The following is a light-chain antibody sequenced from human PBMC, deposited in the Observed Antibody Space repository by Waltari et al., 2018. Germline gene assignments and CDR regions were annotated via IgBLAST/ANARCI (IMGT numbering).Light chain of an antibody. V-gene: IGKV1-13*02. Sequence: IQMSQSPSSLSASVGDRVTITCRASQGISSYLNRYQQKPGKAPKLLIYYANSLASGVPSRFSGSGSGTEFTLTISSLQPEDFATYYCQQGNSYPYSFGQGTKVEIK. CDR2: YAN. CDR3: QQGNSYPYS. CDR1: QGISSY. J-gene: IGKJ2*03.